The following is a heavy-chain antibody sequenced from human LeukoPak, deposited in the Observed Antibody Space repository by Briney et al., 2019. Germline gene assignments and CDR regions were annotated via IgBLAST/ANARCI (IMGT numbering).Heavy chain of an antibody. CDR1: GYRFTSYW. CDR2: IYPSDSDT. V-gene: IGHV5-51*01. CDR3: ARLSSWYGGCDY. Sequence: GESLKISCKGSGYRFTSYWIGWVRQMPGKGLEWMGIIYPSDSDTRYSPSFQGQVSISADKSISAAYLQWSSLKASDTAMYYCARLSSWYGGCDYWGQGTLVTVSS. J-gene: IGHJ4*02. D-gene: IGHD6-13*01.